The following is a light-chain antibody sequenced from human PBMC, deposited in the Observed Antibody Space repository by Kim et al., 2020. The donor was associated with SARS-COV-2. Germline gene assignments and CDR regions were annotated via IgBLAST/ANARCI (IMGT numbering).Light chain of an antibody. V-gene: IGLV2-8*03. CDR2: DVT. CDR1: SGDVGSYNS. Sequence: GQSVSISGTGTSGDVGSYNSVSWYQQHPGKAPKLMIYDVTKRLSGVPDRFFGSKSDNTASLTVSGLQAEDDADYYCSSYAGSNNLVFGGGTQLTVL. CDR3: SSYAGSNNLV. J-gene: IGLJ7*01.